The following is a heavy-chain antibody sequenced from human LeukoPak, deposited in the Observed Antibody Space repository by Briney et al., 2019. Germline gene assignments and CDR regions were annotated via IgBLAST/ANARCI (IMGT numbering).Heavy chain of an antibody. V-gene: IGHV3-48*03. D-gene: IGHD1-14*01. CDR1: GFTFSSYE. CDR3: ARENHGNCFDY. J-gene: IGHJ4*02. CDR2: TSSSGSTR. Sequence: GGSPRLSCAASGFTFSSYEMNWVRQAPGKGLEWVSYTSSSGSTRYYADSVKGRFTISRDNAKNSLYLQVNSLRAEDMAVYYCARENHGNCFDYWGQGTLVTVSS.